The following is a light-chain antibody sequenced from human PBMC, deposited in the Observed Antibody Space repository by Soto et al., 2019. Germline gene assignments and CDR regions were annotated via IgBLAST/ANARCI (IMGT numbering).Light chain of an antibody. V-gene: IGKV3-11*01. CDR1: QSVSIY. Sequence: EIVLTQFPATLSLSPGERATLSCRASQSVSIYLAWYQQKPGQAPRLLIYDISNRATGIPARFIGSGSGTDFTLTISSLEPEDSAVYYCQQRNAWPRNTFGQGTKLEI. J-gene: IGKJ2*01. CDR3: QQRNAWPRNT. CDR2: DIS.